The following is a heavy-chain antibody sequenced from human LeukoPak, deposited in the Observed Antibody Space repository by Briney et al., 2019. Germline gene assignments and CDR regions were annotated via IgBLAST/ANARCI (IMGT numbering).Heavy chain of an antibody. Sequence: GGSLRLSCAASGFTFSSYAMSSVRQAPGKGLEWVSAISGRGASTYYADSVKGRFTISRDNSKNTLYLQMNSLRAEDTAVYYCAKDGRIAVAGTLGGDWFDPWGQGTLVTVSS. CDR2: ISGRGAST. J-gene: IGHJ5*02. D-gene: IGHD6-19*01. V-gene: IGHV3-23*01. CDR1: GFTFSSYA. CDR3: AKDGRIAVAGTLGGDWFDP.